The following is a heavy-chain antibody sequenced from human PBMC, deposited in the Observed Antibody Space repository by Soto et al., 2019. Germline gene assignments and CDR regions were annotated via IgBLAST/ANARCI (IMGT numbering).Heavy chain of an antibody. V-gene: IGHV3-21*04. D-gene: IGHD4-17*01. CDR3: ARDVDADFRTDFDY. J-gene: IGHJ4*02. Sequence: VGSLRLSCAVSGFTFSSCTMNWVRQATGKGLEWVSSISPSTSHIYYAASARGRFTISRDNAENSVYLEMDSLRAEDTALYYCARDVDADFRTDFDYWGRGTLVTVSS. CDR1: GFTFSSCT. CDR2: ISPSTSHI.